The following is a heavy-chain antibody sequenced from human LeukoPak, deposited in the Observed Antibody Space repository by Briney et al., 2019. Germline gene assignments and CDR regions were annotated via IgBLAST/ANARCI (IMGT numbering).Heavy chain of an antibody. D-gene: IGHD6-19*01. V-gene: IGHV3-30*04. Sequence: GGSLRLSCAASGFSSSNYAIHWVRQAPGKGLEWVAVMSYDEKYKIYADSVKGRFTISRDNAKKTLYLQMTSLRAEDTAVYYCAREQWVRSSRSFDYWGQGTLVTVSS. J-gene: IGHJ4*02. CDR3: AREQWVRSSRSFDY. CDR1: GFSSSNYA. CDR2: MSYDEKYK.